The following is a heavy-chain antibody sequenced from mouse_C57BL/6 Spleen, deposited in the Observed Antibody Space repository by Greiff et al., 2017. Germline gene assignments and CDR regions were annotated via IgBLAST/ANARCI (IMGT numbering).Heavy chain of an antibody. V-gene: IGHV5-17*01. D-gene: IGHD1-1*01. Sequence: VQLKESGGGLVKPGGSLKLSCAASGFTFSDYGMHWVRQAPEKGLEWVAYISSGSSTIYYADTVKGRFTISRDNAKNTLFLQMTRLRSEDTAMYYCARNYNGSSPYYCDYWGQGTTLTVSS. CDR1: GFTFSDYG. CDR3: ARNYNGSSPYYCDY. CDR2: ISSGSSTI. J-gene: IGHJ2*01.